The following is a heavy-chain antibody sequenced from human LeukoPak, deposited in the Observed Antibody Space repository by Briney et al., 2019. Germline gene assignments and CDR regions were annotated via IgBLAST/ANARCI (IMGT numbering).Heavy chain of an antibody. J-gene: IGHJ4*02. CDR1: VFTFSSYS. CDR2: ISSSSSYI. V-gene: IGHV3-21*01. Sequence: GGSLRLSCAGSVFTFSSYSMKWVRQAPGKGLEWVSSISSSSSYIYYADSVKGRFTISRDNAKNSLYLQMNSLRAEDTAVYYCTVEEARTDYWGQGTLVTVSS. CDR3: TVEEARTDY.